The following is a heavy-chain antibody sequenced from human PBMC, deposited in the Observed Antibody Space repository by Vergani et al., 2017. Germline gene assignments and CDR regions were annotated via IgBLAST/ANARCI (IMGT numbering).Heavy chain of an antibody. J-gene: IGHJ4*02. V-gene: IGHV3-23*01. CDR3: AKPETILYDCWSGYYPDY. D-gene: IGHD3-3*01. CDR1: GFTFSSYA. Sequence: EVQLLESGGGLVQPGGSLRLSCAASGFTFSSYAMSWVRQAPGKGLEWVSAISGSGGNTYYADSVKGRFTISRDNSKNTLYLQMNSLRAEDTAVYYCAKPETILYDCWSGYYPDYWGQGTLVTVSS. CDR2: ISGSGGNT.